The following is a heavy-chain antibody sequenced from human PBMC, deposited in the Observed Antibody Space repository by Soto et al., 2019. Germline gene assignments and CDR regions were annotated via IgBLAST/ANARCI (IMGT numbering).Heavy chain of an antibody. CDR3: ASGFDSDGLYNGGHP. J-gene: IGHJ5*02. Sequence: VQLQESGPGLVKPSGTLSLTCTVSGGSISTTNWWSWVRQSPGKGLEWIGEILHIGSTNYNPSLKSRVTISIAKSKNQVSLRLSSVTAADTAVYYCASGFDSDGLYNGGHPWGQGTLVSGSS. V-gene: IGHV4-4*02. CDR2: ILHIGST. D-gene: IGHD3-22*01. CDR1: GGSISTTNW.